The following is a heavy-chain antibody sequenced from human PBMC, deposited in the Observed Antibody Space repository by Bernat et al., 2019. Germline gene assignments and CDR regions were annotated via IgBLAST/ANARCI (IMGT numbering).Heavy chain of an antibody. CDR2: IFSNDEK. D-gene: IGHD3-22*01. J-gene: IGHJ3*02. V-gene: IGHV2-26*01. CDR3: ARHYYYDSSGYYDAFDI. Sequence: QVTLKESGPVLVKPTETLTLTCTVSGFSLSNARMGVSWIRQPPGKALEWLAHIFSNDEKSYSTSLKCRLTISKDTSKSQVVLTMTNMDPVDTATYYCARHYYYDSSGYYDAFDIWGQGTMVTVSS. CDR1: GFSLSNARMG.